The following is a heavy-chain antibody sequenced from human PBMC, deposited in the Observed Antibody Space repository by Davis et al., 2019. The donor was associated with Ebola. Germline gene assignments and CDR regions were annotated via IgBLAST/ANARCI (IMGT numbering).Heavy chain of an antibody. Sequence: MPSETLSLTCTVSGGSISGYYWSWIRQPPGKGLEWIGYIYSSGSTDYNPSLKSRVAMSIDTSKNQFSLKLSSVTAADTAVYYCARGNSDYGEFDYWGQGTLVAVSS. V-gene: IGHV4-59*01. J-gene: IGHJ4*02. CDR2: IYSSGST. D-gene: IGHD4-17*01. CDR1: GGSISGYY. CDR3: ARGNSDYGEFDY.